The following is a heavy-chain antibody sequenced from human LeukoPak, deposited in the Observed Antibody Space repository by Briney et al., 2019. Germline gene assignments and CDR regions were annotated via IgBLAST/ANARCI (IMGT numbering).Heavy chain of an antibody. V-gene: IGHV3-30*18. Sequence: GGSLRLSCAASGFTFSGCGMHWVRQAPGKGLEWVAVISFDGSNKYYADSVKGRFTISRDNSKNTLYLQMNSLRAEDTAVYYCAKDRGLLVGATTGYFDYWGQGTLVTVSS. D-gene: IGHD1-26*01. CDR3: AKDRGLLVGATTGYFDY. CDR2: ISFDGSNK. J-gene: IGHJ4*02. CDR1: GFTFSGCG.